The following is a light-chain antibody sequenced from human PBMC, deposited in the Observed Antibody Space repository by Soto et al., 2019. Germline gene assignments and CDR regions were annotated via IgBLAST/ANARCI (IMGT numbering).Light chain of an antibody. CDR1: SSDVGGYNY. Sequence: QSALTQPASVSGSPGQSITISCTGTSSDVGGYNYVSWYQHHPGKAPKLMIYDVSNRPSWVSNRLSGSKSGNTASLTISGLQAEDEADYYCSSYTSSSTLVFGGGTKLTVL. J-gene: IGLJ2*01. CDR2: DVS. CDR3: SSYTSSSTLV. V-gene: IGLV2-14*03.